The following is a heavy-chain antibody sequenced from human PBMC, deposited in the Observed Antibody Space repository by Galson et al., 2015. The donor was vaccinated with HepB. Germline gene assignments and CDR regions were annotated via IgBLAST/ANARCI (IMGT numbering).Heavy chain of an antibody. V-gene: IGHV1-2*04. J-gene: IGHJ3*02. CDR3: AREESGYYDAFDI. CDR2: TDPKSGDT. CDR1: GYTFTGYD. Sequence: SVKVSCKASGYTFTGYDIHWVRQAPEQGLEWMGRTDPKSGDTNHAQKFQGWVTMTREPSINSAYMEVTRLRSDDTAVYYCAREESGYYDAFDIWGQGTMVTVSS. D-gene: IGHD3-9*01.